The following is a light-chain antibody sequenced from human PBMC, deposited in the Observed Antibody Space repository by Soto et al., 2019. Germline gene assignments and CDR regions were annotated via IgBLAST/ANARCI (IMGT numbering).Light chain of an antibody. CDR2: EVS. J-gene: IGLJ1*01. V-gene: IGLV2-14*01. CDR1: GSDVGDYDY. Sequence: QSALTQPASVSGSPGESITISCTGTGSDVGDYDYVSWYQHHPGKAPKLMIYEVSNRPSGVSNRFSGSKSGNTASLTISGLQADDEADYFCSSYTSSQAYVFGTETKLTVL. CDR3: SSYTSSQAYV.